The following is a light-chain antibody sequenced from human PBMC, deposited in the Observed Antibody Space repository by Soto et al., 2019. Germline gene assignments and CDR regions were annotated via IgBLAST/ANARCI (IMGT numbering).Light chain of an antibody. CDR3: SSYTTSSTVI. V-gene: IGLV2-14*03. J-gene: IGLJ2*01. Sequence: SALTQPASVSGSPGQSITISCTGTSSDVGDHNYVSWYQQQPGKAPKLMIYAVSNRPSGVSNRFSGYKSGNTASLTFSGLQAEDEADYYCSSYTTSSTVIFGGGTKLTVL. CDR1: SSDVGDHNY. CDR2: AVS.